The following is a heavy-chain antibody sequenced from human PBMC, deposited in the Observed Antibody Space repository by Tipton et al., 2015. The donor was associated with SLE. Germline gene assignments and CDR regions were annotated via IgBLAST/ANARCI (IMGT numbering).Heavy chain of an antibody. CDR2: ISWNSGSI. V-gene: IGHV3-9*01. Sequence: RSLRLSCAASGFTFDDYAMHWVRQAPGKGLEWVSGISWNSGSIGYADSVKGRFTISRDNSKNTLYLQMNSLRAEDTAVYYCAKDLLGFRELFPRGNAFDIWGQGTMVTVSS. D-gene: IGHD3-10*01. CDR3: AKDLLGFRELFPRGNAFDI. J-gene: IGHJ3*02. CDR1: GFTFDDYA.